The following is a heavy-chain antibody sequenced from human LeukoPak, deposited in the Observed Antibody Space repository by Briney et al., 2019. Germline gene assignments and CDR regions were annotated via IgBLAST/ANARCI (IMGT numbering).Heavy chain of an antibody. V-gene: IGHV3-23*01. CDR1: GFSFSSYA. Sequence: GGSLRLPCAASGFSFSSYAMSWVRQAPGKGLEWVSSIGGSGGSTYYADSVKGRFTISRDNSKNTLYVQMNSLTGEDTAVYYCARTMVRGGAFDYWGQGTLVTVSS. CDR2: IGGSGGST. J-gene: IGHJ4*02. D-gene: IGHD3-10*01. CDR3: ARTMVRGGAFDY.